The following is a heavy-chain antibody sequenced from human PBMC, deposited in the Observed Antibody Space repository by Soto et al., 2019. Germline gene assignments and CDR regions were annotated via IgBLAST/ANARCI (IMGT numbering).Heavy chain of an antibody. J-gene: IGHJ4*02. D-gene: IGHD2-15*01. Sequence: PGGSLRLSCATSGFILSDCAMNWVRQAPGKGLEWVSYISSSSSVIDYADSVKGRFTVSRDNARNSLYLQMNSLRAEDTAVFHCSGTRYCSGGSCYLDYWGQGTLVTVSS. CDR1: GFILSDCA. V-gene: IGHV3-48*01. CDR3: SGTRYCSGGSCYLDY. CDR2: ISSSSSVI.